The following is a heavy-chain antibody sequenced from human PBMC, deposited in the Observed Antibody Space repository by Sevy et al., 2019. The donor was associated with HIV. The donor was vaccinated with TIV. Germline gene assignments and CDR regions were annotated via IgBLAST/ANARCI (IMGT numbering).Heavy chain of an antibody. Sequence: GGSLRLSCAASGFTFSSYEMNWVRQAPGKGLEWVSYISNSGSTIYYSDSVKGRFTNSRDNAKNSLYLQMNGLRVEDTAVYYCARDLPPSATTVAHFDYWGRGTLVTVSS. CDR2: ISNSGSTI. CDR3: ARDLPPSATTVAHFDY. D-gene: IGHD4-17*01. J-gene: IGHJ4*02. V-gene: IGHV3-48*03. CDR1: GFTFSSYE.